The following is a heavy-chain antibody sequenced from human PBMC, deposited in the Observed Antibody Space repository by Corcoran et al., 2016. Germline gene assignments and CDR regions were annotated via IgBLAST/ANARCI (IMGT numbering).Heavy chain of an antibody. CDR1: GFTFNTYG. J-gene: IGHJ6*02. V-gene: IGHV3-33*01. CDR3: ARIDCTGGSCRPYYYYGLDV. D-gene: IGHD2-15*01. CDR2: IWYDGSIK. Sequence: QVQLVESGGGVVQPGRSLRLSCAASGFTFNTYGMHWVRQAPGKGPEWVAVIWYDGSIKYYADSVKGRFTISRDNSKNTLYLQMNSLRAEDTALYYCARIDCTGGSCRPYYYYGLDVWGQGTTVTVSS.